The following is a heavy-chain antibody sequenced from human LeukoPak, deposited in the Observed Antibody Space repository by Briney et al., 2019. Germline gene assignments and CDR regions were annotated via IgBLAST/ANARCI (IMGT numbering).Heavy chain of an antibody. CDR3: ARGYYYSFNDAFDI. J-gene: IGHJ3*02. Sequence: ASVKVSCKASGYTFTSYDINWVRQATGQRLEWMGWINAGNGNTKYSQEFQGRVTITRDTSASTAYMELSSLRSEDMAVYYCARGYYYSFNDAFDIWGQGTMVTVSS. V-gene: IGHV1-3*03. D-gene: IGHD3-10*01. CDR1: GYTFTSYD. CDR2: INAGNGNT.